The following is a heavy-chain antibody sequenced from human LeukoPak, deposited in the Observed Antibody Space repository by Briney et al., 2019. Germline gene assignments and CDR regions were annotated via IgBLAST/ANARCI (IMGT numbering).Heavy chain of an antibody. CDR2: INHSGST. V-gene: IGHV4-34*01. J-gene: IGHJ4*02. Sequence: SETLSLTCAVYGGSFSGYYWSWIRQPPGKGLEWIGEINHSGSTHYNPSLRSRVTISVDTSKNQFSLKLSFVTAADTAVYYCARRGRYCSGGSCYFDYWGQGTLVTVSS. CDR3: ARRGRYCSGGSCYFDY. CDR1: GGSFSGYY. D-gene: IGHD2-15*01.